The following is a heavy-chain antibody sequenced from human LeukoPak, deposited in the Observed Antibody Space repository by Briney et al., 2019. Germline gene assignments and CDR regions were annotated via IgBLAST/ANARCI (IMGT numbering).Heavy chain of an antibody. CDR1: GGSISSSSYY. Sequence: PSETLSLTCTVSGGSISSSSYYWGWLRQPPGKGLEWIGSIYYSGSTYYNPSLKSRVTISVDTSKNQFSLKLSSVTAADTAVYYCARGPETDDYWGQGTLVTVSS. V-gene: IGHV4-39*07. CDR2: IYYSGST. J-gene: IGHJ4*02. CDR3: ARGPETDDY.